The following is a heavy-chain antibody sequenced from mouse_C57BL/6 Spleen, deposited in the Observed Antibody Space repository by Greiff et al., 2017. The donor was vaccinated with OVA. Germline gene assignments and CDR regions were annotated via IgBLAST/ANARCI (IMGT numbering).Heavy chain of an antibody. J-gene: IGHJ2*01. CDR1: GFTFSDYY. V-gene: IGHV5-16*01. CDR3: ARDGGYDGDYFDY. CDR2: INYDGSST. D-gene: IGHD2-3*01. Sequence: EVHLVESEGGLVQPGSSMKLSCTASGFTFSDYYMAWVRQVPEKGLEWVANINYDGSSTYYLDSLKSRFIISRDNAKNILYLQMSSLKSEDTATYYCARDGGYDGDYFDYWGQGTTLTVSS.